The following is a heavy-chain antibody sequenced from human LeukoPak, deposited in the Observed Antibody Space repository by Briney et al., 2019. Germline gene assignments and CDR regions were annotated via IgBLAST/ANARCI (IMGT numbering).Heavy chain of an antibody. J-gene: IGHJ5*02. Sequence: ASVKVSCKASGYSFTGYFMHWVRQAPGQGLEWMGWINPNNGGTNYAQKFQGRVTMTTDTSISTAYMELSGLRSDDTAMYYCARSIRYCSGGSCSWGQGTLATVSS. V-gene: IGHV1-2*02. CDR3: ARSIRYCSGGSCS. D-gene: IGHD2-15*01. CDR2: INPNNGGT. CDR1: GYSFTGYF.